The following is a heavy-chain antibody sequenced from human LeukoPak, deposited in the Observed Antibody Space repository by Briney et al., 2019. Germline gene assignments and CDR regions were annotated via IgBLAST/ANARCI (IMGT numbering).Heavy chain of an antibody. J-gene: IGHJ4*02. V-gene: IGHV4-61*01. CDR1: GGSVSSGSYY. CDR3: ARGWGYYGSGSYYNAVDY. Sequence: SETLSLTCTVSGGSVSSGSYYWSWLRQPPGKGLEWIGYIYYSWRANYNPSLKSRVTISVDTSKNQFSLKLSSVTAADTAVYYCARGWGYYGSGSYYNAVDYWGQGTLVSVSS. D-gene: IGHD3-10*01. CDR2: IYYSWRA.